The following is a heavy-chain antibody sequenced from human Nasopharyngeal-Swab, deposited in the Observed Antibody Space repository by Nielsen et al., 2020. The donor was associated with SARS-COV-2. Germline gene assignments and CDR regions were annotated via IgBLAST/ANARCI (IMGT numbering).Heavy chain of an antibody. CDR1: GYSISSGYY. Sequence: SETLSLTCTVSGYSISSGYYWCCIRQPPGKGLEWIGYIYYSGSTNYNPPLKSRVTISVDTSKNQFSLKLSSVTAADTAVYYCARHHYDFWSGYYEGYFDYWGQGTLVTVSS. D-gene: IGHD3-3*01. CDR3: ARHHYDFWSGYYEGYFDY. V-gene: IGHV4-59*08. CDR2: IYYSGST. J-gene: IGHJ4*02.